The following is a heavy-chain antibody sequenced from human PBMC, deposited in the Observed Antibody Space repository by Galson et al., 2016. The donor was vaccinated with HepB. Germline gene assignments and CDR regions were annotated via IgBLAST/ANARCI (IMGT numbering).Heavy chain of an antibody. CDR1: GDSIRSNHW. CDR2: VFYSGST. CDR3: ARDPGYSYGYGYYYYGMDV. Sequence: SETLSLTCSVSGDSIRSNHWWTWVRQAPGKGLEWIGQVFYSGSTSYNPSLKSRVTISVDKSKNQFSLKLSSVTAAATAGHYCARDPGYSYGYGYYYYGMDVWGQGTTVTVAS. J-gene: IGHJ6*02. V-gene: IGHV4-4*02. D-gene: IGHD5-18*01.